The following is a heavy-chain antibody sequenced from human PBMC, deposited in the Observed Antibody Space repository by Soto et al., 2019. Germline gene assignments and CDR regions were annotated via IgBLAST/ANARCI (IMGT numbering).Heavy chain of an antibody. J-gene: IGHJ6*02. D-gene: IGHD4-17*01. CDR1: GFTFSSYG. CDR2: ISYDGSNK. CDR3: AKDLVSYGEHEAPLDPMDV. Sequence: QVQLVESGGGVVQPGRSLRLSCAVSGFTFSSYGMHWVRQAPDKGLEWVAVISYDGSNKYYADSVKGRFTISRDNSKNTLYRQMNSLRTEDTGVYYCAKDLVSYGEHEAPLDPMDVWGQGTTVTVSS. V-gene: IGHV3-30*18.